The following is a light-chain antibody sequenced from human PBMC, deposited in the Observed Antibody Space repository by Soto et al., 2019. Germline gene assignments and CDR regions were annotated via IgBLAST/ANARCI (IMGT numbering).Light chain of an antibody. CDR1: QIIDNK. V-gene: IGKV3-15*01. CDR3: QQYSRYSA. CDR2: AAS. Sequence: ILMTQSPATLSVSPGERVTLSCRAGQIIDNKLAWYQQRPGQAPRLLIYAASTRVTGLPVRFSGSGSETEFTLTISSLQPDDFATYYCQQYSRYSAFGQGTKVDIK. J-gene: IGKJ1*01.